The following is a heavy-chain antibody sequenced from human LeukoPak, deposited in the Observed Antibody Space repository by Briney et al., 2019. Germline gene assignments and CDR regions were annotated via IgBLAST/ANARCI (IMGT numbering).Heavy chain of an antibody. Sequence: SETLSLTCTVSGGSISSSSYYWGWIRQPPGKGLEWIGSIYYSGSTYYNPSLKSRVTISVDKSKNQFSLKLSSVTAADTAVYYCARGRGGSGYYSDAFDIWGQGTMVTVSS. CDR3: ARGRGGSGYYSDAFDI. V-gene: IGHV4-39*07. D-gene: IGHD3-22*01. J-gene: IGHJ3*02. CDR1: GGSISSSSYY. CDR2: IYYSGST.